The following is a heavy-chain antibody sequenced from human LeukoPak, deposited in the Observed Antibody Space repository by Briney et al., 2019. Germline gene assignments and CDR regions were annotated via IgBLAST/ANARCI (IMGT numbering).Heavy chain of an antibody. Sequence: GGSLRLSCAASGFTFSSYSMNWVRQAPGKGLEWVSYISSSSSTIYYADSVKGRFTISRDNAKNSLYLQMNSLRAEDTAVYYCARVRGDHYFDYWGQGTLVSVSS. CDR1: GFTFSSYS. CDR2: ISSSSSTI. D-gene: IGHD3-16*01. CDR3: ARVRGDHYFDY. J-gene: IGHJ4*02. V-gene: IGHV3-48*01.